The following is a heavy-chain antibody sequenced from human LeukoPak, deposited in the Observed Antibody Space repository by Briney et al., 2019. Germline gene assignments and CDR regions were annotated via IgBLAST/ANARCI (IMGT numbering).Heavy chain of an antibody. CDR3: AKDPWFGELPALDY. CDR1: RFTYNSFA. V-gene: IGHV3-23*01. D-gene: IGHD3-10*01. CDR2: ISCSGGST. J-gene: IGHJ4*02. Sequence: GVSVTLSCAASRFTYNSFAMMWQPQAPGRGLVGVSAISCSGGSTYYADSVRGRFTVSRDNSKNTLYLQMNSMRAEDTAVYCCAKDPWFGELPALDYWGQGTLVTVSS.